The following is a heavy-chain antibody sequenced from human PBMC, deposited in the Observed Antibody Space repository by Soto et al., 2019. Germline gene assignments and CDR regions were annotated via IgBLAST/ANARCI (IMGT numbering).Heavy chain of an antibody. CDR3: ARGRGNLYYYYGMDV. D-gene: IGHD3-10*01. CDR2: INHSGST. Sequence: SETLSLTCAVYGGSFSGYYWSWIRQPPGKGLEWIGEINHSGSTNYNPSLKSRVTISVDTSKNQFSLKLSSVTAADTAVYCCARGRGNLYYYYGMDVWGQGTTVTVSS. J-gene: IGHJ6*02. V-gene: IGHV4-34*01. CDR1: GGSFSGYY.